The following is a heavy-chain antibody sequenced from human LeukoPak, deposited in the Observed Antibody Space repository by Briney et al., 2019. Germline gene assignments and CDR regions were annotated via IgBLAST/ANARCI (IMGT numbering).Heavy chain of an antibody. CDR1: GYTITDLS. V-gene: IGHV1-24*01. Sequence: ATVTVSCTVSGYTITDLSVNWIRQAPGKGLEWMGGFDPENGETIYAQSFQGRLTMTEDTSTDTAYMELSSLRSEDTAVYYCATATDYFDYWGQGTLVTVSS. CDR2: FDPENGET. CDR3: ATATDYFDY. J-gene: IGHJ4*02.